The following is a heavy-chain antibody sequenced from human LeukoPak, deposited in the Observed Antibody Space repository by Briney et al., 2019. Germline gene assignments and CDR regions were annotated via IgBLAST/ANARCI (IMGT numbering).Heavy chain of an antibody. D-gene: IGHD6-19*01. CDR1: GFTFSSYG. Sequence: QPGGTLRLSCAASGFTFSSYGMSWVRQAPGKGLEWVAVISYDGSNKYYADSVKGRFTISRDNSKNTLYLQMNSLRAEDTAVYYCARDHYGAVAGSDYWGQGTLVTVSS. CDR3: ARDHYGAVAGSDY. V-gene: IGHV3-30*03. CDR2: ISYDGSNK. J-gene: IGHJ4*02.